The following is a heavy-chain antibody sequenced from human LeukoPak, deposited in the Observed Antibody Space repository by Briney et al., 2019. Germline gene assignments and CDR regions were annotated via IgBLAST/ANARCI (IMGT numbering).Heavy chain of an antibody. J-gene: IGHJ4*02. D-gene: IGHD2-2*01. Sequence: SETLSLTCTVSGGSISSSSYYWGWIRQPPGKGLEWIGSIYYSGSTYYNPSLKSRVTISVDTSKNQFSLKLSSVTAADTAVYYCARSQAGIVVVPAARWGQGTLVTVSS. CDR3: ARSQAGIVVVPAAR. V-gene: IGHV4-39*01. CDR2: IYYSGST. CDR1: GGSISSSSYY.